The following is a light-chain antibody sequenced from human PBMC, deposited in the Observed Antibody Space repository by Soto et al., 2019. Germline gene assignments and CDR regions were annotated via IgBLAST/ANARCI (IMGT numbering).Light chain of an antibody. J-gene: IGKJ1*01. CDR1: QSISSD. CDR3: QQSYRTPRT. V-gene: IGKV1-39*01. Sequence: DIQMTQSPSSLSASVGDRVTITCRASQSISSDLNWYQQKPGKAPKLLIYAASSLQSGVPSRFSGSGSGTDFTLTISSLQPEDFATYYCQQSYRTPRTFGQGTKVEIK. CDR2: AAS.